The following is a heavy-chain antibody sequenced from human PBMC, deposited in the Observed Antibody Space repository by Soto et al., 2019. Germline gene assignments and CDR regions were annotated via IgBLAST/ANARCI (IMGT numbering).Heavy chain of an antibody. CDR2: INPTSGST. CDR3: ARGDWFDP. J-gene: IGHJ5*02. Sequence: QVQLVQSGDEVKKPGASLKVSCKASGYIFATYSIHWVRQAPGQGLEWMGIINPTSGSTTYSQKFRGRVTMSSDTSTSTFYMELSSLRSGDTAVYYCARGDWFDPWGQGTLVTVSS. V-gene: IGHV1-46*01. CDR1: GYIFATYS.